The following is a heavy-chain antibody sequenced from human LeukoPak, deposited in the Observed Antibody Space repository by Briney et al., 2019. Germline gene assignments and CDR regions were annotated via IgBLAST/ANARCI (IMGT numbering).Heavy chain of an antibody. CDR2: ISSDESST. J-gene: IGHJ5*02. V-gene: IGHV3-74*01. Sequence: GGSLRLSCAASGFTFSHHWMHWVRQAPGKGLVWVSHISSDESSTTYADSVKGGFTISRDNRKNTLYLQMNSLRVEDTAMYYCTRNPDGRNWFDPWGQGTLVTVSS. D-gene: IGHD1-14*01. CDR3: TRNPDGRNWFDP. CDR1: GFTFSHHW.